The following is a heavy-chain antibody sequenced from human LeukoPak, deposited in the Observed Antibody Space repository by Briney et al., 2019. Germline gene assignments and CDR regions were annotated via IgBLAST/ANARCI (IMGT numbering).Heavy chain of an antibody. Sequence: GASVKVSCKASGYTFTGYYMHWVRQAPGQGLEWMGRINPNSGGTNYAQKFQGRVTMTRDTSISTACMELSRLRSDDTAVYYCARSSDYGDYTDYWGQGTLVTVSS. J-gene: IGHJ4*02. CDR3: ARSSDYGDYTDY. V-gene: IGHV1-2*06. D-gene: IGHD4-17*01. CDR1: GYTFTGYY. CDR2: INPNSGGT.